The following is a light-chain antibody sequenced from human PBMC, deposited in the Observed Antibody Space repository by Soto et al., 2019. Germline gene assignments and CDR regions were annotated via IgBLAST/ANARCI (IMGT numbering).Light chain of an antibody. J-gene: IGLJ3*02. CDR2: EVN. CDR3: CSYTSRSTRV. Sequence: QSALTQSASVSGSPGQSITISCTGTSSDVGGYDYVSWYQQHPGKAPKLMIFEVNNRPSGVSHRFSGSKSGDTASLTISGLQPDDEADYYCCSYTSRSTRVFGGGTKLTVL. V-gene: IGLV2-14*01. CDR1: SSDVGGYDY.